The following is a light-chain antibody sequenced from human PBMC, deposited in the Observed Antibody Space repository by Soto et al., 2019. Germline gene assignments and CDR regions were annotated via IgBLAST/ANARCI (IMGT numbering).Light chain of an antibody. CDR1: QSFSGY. CDR3: QQRNNWPPVVT. CDR2: DAS. V-gene: IGKV3-11*01. Sequence: DILLTQSPATLSLSPGERATLSCRASQSFSGYLAWYQQKPGQAPRLLIYDASKRATGIPARFSGRGSGTDFTFTISSLEPEDVAVDYCQQRNNWPPVVTFGQGTRLEIK. J-gene: IGKJ5*01.